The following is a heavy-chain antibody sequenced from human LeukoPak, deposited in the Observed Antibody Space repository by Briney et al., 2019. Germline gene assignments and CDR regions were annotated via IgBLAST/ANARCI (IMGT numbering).Heavy chain of an antibody. Sequence: SETLSLTCAVYGGSLNGYYWSWIRQSPGKGLEWIGEINHSGSTNYNPSLKSRVTISVDTSKNHFSLKLSSVTAADTAVYYCVYSSSWYTARVEHWGQGTLVTVSS. CDR1: GGSLNGYY. D-gene: IGHD6-13*01. V-gene: IGHV4-34*01. J-gene: IGHJ5*02. CDR2: INHSGST. CDR3: VYSSSWYTARVEH.